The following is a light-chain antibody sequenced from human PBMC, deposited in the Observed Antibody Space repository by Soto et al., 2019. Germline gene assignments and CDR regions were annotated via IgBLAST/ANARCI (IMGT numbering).Light chain of an antibody. V-gene: IGKV3-20*01. CDR1: QSVSSCY. CDR3: QQYGSSTPMYT. J-gene: IGKJ2*01. Sequence: EIVLTQSPGTLSLSPGERATLSCRASQSVSSCYFCWYQQKRDQAQRLIIYAASSRTTGIPDRFSGSGSGTEFTLTITRLEPEDYAVYYYQQYGSSTPMYTFGQGTKLEIK. CDR2: AAS.